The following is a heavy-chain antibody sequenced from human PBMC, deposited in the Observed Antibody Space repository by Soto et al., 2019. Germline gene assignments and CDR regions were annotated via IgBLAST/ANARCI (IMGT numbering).Heavy chain of an antibody. V-gene: IGHV3-21*01. Sequence: PGGSLRLSCAASRFTFSSYSMNXVRQSPGKWLESVSSISTTXRYTSYAASVKGRFTISRYNAKNSLYLQMNSLRAEGTAVYYCARGEMQLWPTYYYCYGMDVWGQGTTVTVSS. CDR2: ISTTXRYT. D-gene: IGHD5-18*01. CDR3: ARGEMQLWPTYYYCYGMDV. CDR1: RFTFSSYS. J-gene: IGHJ6*02.